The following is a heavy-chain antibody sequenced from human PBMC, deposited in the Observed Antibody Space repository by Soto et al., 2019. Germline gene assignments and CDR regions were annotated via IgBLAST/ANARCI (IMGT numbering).Heavy chain of an antibody. CDR1: GGTFSSYA. CDR3: ARGGGKGDYVRMEYCYYGMDV. D-gene: IGHD4-17*01. Sequence: QVQLVQSGAEVKKPGSSVKVSCKASGGTFSSYAISWVRQAPGQGLEWMGGIIPIFGTANYAQKFQGRVKITADESTITAYMELSSLRSEDTAVYYCARGGGKGDYVRMEYCYYGMDVWGQGTTVTVSS. V-gene: IGHV1-69*12. CDR2: IIPIFGTA. J-gene: IGHJ6*02.